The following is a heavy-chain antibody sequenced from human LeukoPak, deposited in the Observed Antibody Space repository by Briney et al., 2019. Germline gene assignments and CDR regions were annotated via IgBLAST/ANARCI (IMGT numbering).Heavy chain of an antibody. V-gene: IGHV4-59*01. CDR2: IYYSGST. Sequence: SETLSLTCTVSGGSISSYYWSWIRQPPGKGLEWIGYIYYSGSTNYNPSLKSRVTISVDTSKNQFSLKLSSVTAADTAVYYCARALYNWNYRGYYYYMDVWGKGTTVTVSS. D-gene: IGHD1-7*01. J-gene: IGHJ6*03. CDR3: ARALYNWNYRGYYYYMDV. CDR1: GGSISSYY.